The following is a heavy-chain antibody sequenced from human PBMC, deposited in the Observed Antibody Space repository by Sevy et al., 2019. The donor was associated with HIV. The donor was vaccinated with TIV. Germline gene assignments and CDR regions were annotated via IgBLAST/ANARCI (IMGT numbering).Heavy chain of an antibody. CDR3: TRWKAAQSVFDY. J-gene: IGHJ4*02. D-gene: IGHD6-13*01. Sequence: GGCLRLSCTASGFTFTDYAMNWVRQSPGKGLEWVAFFKRKADGGTLDHAASVKGRFTISRDDSKNIAYLQMNDLKTEDTGVYYCTRWKAAQSVFDYWGQGALVTVSS. CDR1: GFTFTDYA. CDR2: FKRKADGGTL. V-gene: IGHV3-49*04.